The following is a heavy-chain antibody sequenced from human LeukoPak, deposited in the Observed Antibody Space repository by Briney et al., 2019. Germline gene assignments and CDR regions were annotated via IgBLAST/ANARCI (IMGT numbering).Heavy chain of an antibody. CDR1: GFTFSTFG. D-gene: IGHD2-15*01. CDR3: AKGGGGNAY. CDR2: ISYDGSNK. Sequence: GRSLRLSCAASGFTFSTFGMHWVRQAPGKGLEWVAVISYDGSNKYYADSVKGRFTISRDNSKNTLYLQMDRLRAEDTAVYYCAKGGGGNAYWGQGTLVTVS. V-gene: IGHV3-30*18. J-gene: IGHJ4*02.